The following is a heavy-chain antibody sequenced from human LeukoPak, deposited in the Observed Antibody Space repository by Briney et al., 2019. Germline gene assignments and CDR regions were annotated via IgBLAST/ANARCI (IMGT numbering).Heavy chain of an antibody. V-gene: IGHV3-74*01. CDR3: ARSSVGFDY. J-gene: IGHJ4*02. CDR2: TNSDGSST. Sequence: GGSLRLSCAASGFTFSTYWMHWVRQAPGKGLVWVSRTNSDGSSTSDADFVKGRFTISRDNAKNTLYLQMNSLRAEDTAVYYCARSSVGFDYWGQGTLVTVSS. CDR1: GFTFSTYW.